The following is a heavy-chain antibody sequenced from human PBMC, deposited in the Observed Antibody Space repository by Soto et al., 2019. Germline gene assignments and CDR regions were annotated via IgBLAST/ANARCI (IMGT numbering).Heavy chain of an antibody. Sequence: SVKVSCKASGGTFSSYAISWVRQAPGQGLEWMGGIIPIFGTANYAQKFQGRVTITADESTSTAYMELSSLRSEDTAVYYCASDPPGSNYYYGMDGWGQGTTVTVSS. V-gene: IGHV1-69*13. CDR1: GGTFSSYA. D-gene: IGHD1-1*01. CDR2: IIPIFGTA. J-gene: IGHJ6*02. CDR3: ASDPPGSNYYYGMDG.